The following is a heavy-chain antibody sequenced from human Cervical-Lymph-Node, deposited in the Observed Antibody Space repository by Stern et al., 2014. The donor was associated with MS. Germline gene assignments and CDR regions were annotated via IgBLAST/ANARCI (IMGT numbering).Heavy chain of an antibody. V-gene: IGHV3-21*01. D-gene: IGHD6-6*01. J-gene: IGHJ6*02. Sequence: EVQLVESGGGLVKPGGSLRLSCAASGFTFSSYSMNWVRQAPGKGLEWVSSISRSSSYIYYADSVKGRFTISRDNAKNSLYLQMNSLRAEDTAVYYCARDVGSSSEGDDYYNYYGMDVWGQGTTVTVSS. CDR1: GFTFSSYS. CDR2: ISRSSSYI. CDR3: ARDVGSSSEGDDYYNYYGMDV.